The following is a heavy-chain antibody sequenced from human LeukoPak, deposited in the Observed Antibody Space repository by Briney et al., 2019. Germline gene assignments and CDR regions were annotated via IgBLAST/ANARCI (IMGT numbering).Heavy chain of an antibody. CDR1: GFIFGDYG. V-gene: IGHV3-49*04. Sequence: GRSLRLSCVASGFIFGDYGLNWVRQAAGKGLEWVGFIRSKGYGGATEYSASVKGRFTISRDDFKSTAYLHINSLKSEDTAVYYCTRVGYSSSYYFDYWGQGTLVTVSS. CDR3: TRVGYSSSYYFDY. CDR2: IRSKGYGGAT. D-gene: IGHD6-6*01. J-gene: IGHJ4*02.